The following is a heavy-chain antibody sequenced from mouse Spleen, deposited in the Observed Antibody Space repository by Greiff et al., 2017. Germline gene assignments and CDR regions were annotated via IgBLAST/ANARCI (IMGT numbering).Heavy chain of an antibody. CDR2: INYDGSST. V-gene: IGHV5-16*01. CDR1: GFTFSDYY. J-gene: IGHJ2*01. Sequence: EVMLVESEGGLVQPGSSMKLSCTASGFTFSDYYMAWVRQVPEKGLEWVANINYDGSSTYYLDSLKSRFIISRDNAKNILYLQMSSLKSEDTATYYCARVYGSSSFDYWGQGTTLTVSS. CDR3: ARVYGSSSFDY. D-gene: IGHD1-1*01.